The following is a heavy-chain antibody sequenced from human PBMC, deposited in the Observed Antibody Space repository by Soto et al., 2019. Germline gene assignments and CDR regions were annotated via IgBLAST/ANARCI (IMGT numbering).Heavy chain of an antibody. CDR3: TSFAVAGKWDYYYYGMDV. D-gene: IGHD6-19*01. Sequence: LRLSCTASGFTFGDYAMSWFRQAPGKGLEWVGFIRSKAYGGTTEYAASVKGRFTISRDDSKSIAYLQMNSLKTEDTAVYYCTSFAVAGKWDYYYYGMDVWGQGTTVTVSS. V-gene: IGHV3-49*03. J-gene: IGHJ6*02. CDR2: IRSKAYGGTT. CDR1: GFTFGDYA.